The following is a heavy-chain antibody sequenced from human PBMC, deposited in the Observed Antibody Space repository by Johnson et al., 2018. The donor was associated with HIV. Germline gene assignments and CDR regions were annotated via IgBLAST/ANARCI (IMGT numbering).Heavy chain of an antibody. CDR1: GFTFRSYA. CDR3: VRDQGSGWPTNAFDI. D-gene: IGHD6-19*01. V-gene: IGHV3-30*04. CDR2: ITYDGRNK. Sequence: QVQLVESGGGVMQPGKSLRLSCEASGFTFRSYAMHWVRQAPGKGLEWVAVITYDGRNKYYTDSLKGRFIISRDNSKNMTNLQMNGLSDEDTADYYCVRDQGSGWPTNAFDIWGRGTRVTVSS. J-gene: IGHJ3*02.